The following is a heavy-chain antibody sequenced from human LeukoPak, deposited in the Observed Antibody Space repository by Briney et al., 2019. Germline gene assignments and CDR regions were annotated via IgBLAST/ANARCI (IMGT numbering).Heavy chain of an antibody. V-gene: IGHV3-30*01. Sequence: GGSLRLSCAASGFTFSSYAMHWVRQAPGGGLEWVAVISYDGSNKYYADSVKGRFTISRDNSKNTLYLQMNSLRAEDTAVYYCAREGGYGDYHGGWFDPWGQGTLVTVSS. CDR3: AREGGYGDYHGGWFDP. J-gene: IGHJ5*02. D-gene: IGHD4-17*01. CDR1: GFTFSSYA. CDR2: ISYDGSNK.